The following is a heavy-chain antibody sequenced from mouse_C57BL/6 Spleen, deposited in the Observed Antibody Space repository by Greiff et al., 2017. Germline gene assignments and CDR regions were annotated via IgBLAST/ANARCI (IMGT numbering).Heavy chain of an antibody. CDR3: ARGNSYAY. V-gene: IGHV1-50*01. Sequence: QVQLQQPGAELVKPGASVKLSCKASGYTFTSYWMPWVKQRPGQGLEWIGEIDPSDSYTNYNQKFKGKATLTVDTSSSTAYMQSSSLTSEDSAVYYWARGNSYAYWGQGTLGTVSA. CDR2: IDPSDSYT. CDR1: GYTFTSYW. J-gene: IGHJ3*01.